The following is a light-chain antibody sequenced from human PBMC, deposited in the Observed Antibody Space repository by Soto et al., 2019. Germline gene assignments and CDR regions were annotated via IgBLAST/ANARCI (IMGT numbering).Light chain of an antibody. CDR2: GAS. J-gene: IGKJ1*01. V-gene: IGKV3-15*01. CDR3: QQYNNWPQT. Sequence: EAVLTQSPATLSVSPGERATLSCRASQSVATNVAWYQQRPGQAPRLLIYGASKRAIGLPARFSGSGSGTEFTLTITSLKSEDFAVYYCQQYNNWPQTFGQGNKVEIK. CDR1: QSVATN.